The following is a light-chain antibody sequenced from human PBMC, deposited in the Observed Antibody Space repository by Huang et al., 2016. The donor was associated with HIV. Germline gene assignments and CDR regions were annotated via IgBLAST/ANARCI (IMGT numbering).Light chain of an antibody. Sequence: DIVLTQSPDTLAVSLGEWATINCKSSQNVSFRSGNKSYLAWYQQKPRQPPKAIIDGASTREAGVPDRFSGSRSATDVTLTSNSLQAEDVAVYYCQQYFTIPGFGQGTRVEI. CDR2: GAS. CDR1: QNVSFRSGNKSY. J-gene: IGKJ1*01. V-gene: IGKV4-1*01. CDR3: QQYFTIPG.